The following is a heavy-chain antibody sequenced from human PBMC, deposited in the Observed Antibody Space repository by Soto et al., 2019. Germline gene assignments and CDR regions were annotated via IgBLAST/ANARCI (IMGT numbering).Heavy chain of an antibody. J-gene: IGHJ6*02. D-gene: IGHD3-3*01. V-gene: IGHV1-69*13. CDR2: IIPIFGTA. CDR1: GGTFSSYA. CDR3: AGEKGSRSGYSYYYYYYGMDV. Sequence: ASVKVSCKASGGTFSSYAISWVRQAPGQGLEWMGGIIPIFGTANYAQKFQGRVTITADESTSTAYMELSSLRSEDTAVYYCAGEKGSRSGYSYYYYYYGMDVWGQGTTVTVSS.